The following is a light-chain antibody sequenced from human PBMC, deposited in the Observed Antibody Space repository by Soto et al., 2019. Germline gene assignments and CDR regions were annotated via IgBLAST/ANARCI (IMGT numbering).Light chain of an antibody. CDR1: QSVSSY. CDR3: QQRSNWPLIT. Sequence: XSLSPGERATLSCRASQSVSSYLAWYQQKPGQAPRLLIYDASNRATGIPARFSGSGSGTDFTLTISSLEPEDFAVYYCQQRSNWPLITFGQGTRLEIK. CDR2: DAS. V-gene: IGKV3-11*01. J-gene: IGKJ5*01.